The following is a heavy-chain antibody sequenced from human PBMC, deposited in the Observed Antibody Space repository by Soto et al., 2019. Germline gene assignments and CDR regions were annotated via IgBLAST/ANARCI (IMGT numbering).Heavy chain of an antibody. D-gene: IGHD4-17*01. V-gene: IGHV4-34*01. J-gene: IGHJ4*02. CDR3: ARTTAVPNTLRSRYFFDY. CDR2: INHSGNT. Sequence: SETLSLTCAVYGASLSDNYCNWLRQPPGKGLEWIGEINHSGNTNYNPSLRSRVTISVDLSKNQFSLRLSSVTTADTALYYCARTTAVPNTLRSRYFFDYWGQGTLVTVSS. CDR1: GASLSDNY.